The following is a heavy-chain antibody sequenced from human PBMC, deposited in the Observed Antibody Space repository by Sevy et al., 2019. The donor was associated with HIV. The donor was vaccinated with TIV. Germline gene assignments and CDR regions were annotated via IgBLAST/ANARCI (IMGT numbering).Heavy chain of an antibody. D-gene: IGHD3-22*01. Sequence: GGSLRLSCAASGFTFSSYGMHWVRQAPGKGLEWVAVISYDGSNKYYADSVKGRFTISRDNSKNTLYLQMNSLGAEDTAVYYCAKHHRADYYDSSGYYGLDYWGQGTLVTVSS. CDR1: GFTFSSYG. CDR3: AKHHRADYYDSSGYYGLDY. CDR2: ISYDGSNK. J-gene: IGHJ4*02. V-gene: IGHV3-30*18.